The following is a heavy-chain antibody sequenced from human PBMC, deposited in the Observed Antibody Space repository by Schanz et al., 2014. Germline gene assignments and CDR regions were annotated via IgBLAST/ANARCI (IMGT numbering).Heavy chain of an antibody. CDR1: GFTFGDYA. V-gene: IGHV3-23*01. Sequence: EVQLLESGGGLVQPGGSLRLSCAASGFTFGDYAMTWVRQAPGKGLEWVSAINTGVNTYYADSVRGRFTMSRDNSKNTLYLHMNSLRAGDAAVYYCARGLIAAAGGAFDYWGQGTLVAVSA. J-gene: IGHJ4*02. CDR3: ARGLIAAAGGAFDY. D-gene: IGHD6-13*01. CDR2: INTGVNT.